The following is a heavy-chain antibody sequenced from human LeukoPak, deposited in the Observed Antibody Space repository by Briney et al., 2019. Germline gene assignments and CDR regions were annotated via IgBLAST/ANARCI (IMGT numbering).Heavy chain of an antibody. CDR2: ISGSGDNT. D-gene: IGHD3-22*01. CDR1: GFTCSSYA. V-gene: IGHV3-23*01. CDR3: AKGSYYDSSGSFYFDY. Sequence: GGSLRLSCAASGFTCSSYAMSWVRQAPGKGLEWVSGISGSGDNTYYADSVKGRFTISRDNSKNTLYVQVNSLGTEDTAAYYCAKGSYYDSSGSFYFDYWGQGTLVTVSS. J-gene: IGHJ4*02.